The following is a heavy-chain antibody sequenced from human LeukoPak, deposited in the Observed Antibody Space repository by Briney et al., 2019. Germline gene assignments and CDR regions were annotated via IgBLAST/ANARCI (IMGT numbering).Heavy chain of an antibody. CDR3: ARAQRWLQLIDY. D-gene: IGHD5-24*01. Sequence: SVKVSCKASGFTFTSSAVQWERQARGQRLEWIGWIVVGSGNTNYAQNFQERVTITRDMSTSAAYMELSSLRSEDTAVYYCARAQRWLQLIDYWGQGTLVTVFS. J-gene: IGHJ4*02. CDR2: IVVGSGNT. CDR1: GFTFTSSA. V-gene: IGHV1-58*01.